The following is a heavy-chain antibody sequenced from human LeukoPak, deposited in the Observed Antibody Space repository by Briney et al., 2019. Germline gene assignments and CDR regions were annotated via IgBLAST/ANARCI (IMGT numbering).Heavy chain of an antibody. CDR3: ARDGEGYGYGYEWDY. D-gene: IGHD5-18*01. Sequence: ASVKVSCKASGYTFTSYGISWVRQAPGQGLEWMGWISAYNGNTNYAQKLQGRVTMTTDTSTSTAYMELRSLRSDDTAVYYCARDGEGYGYGYEWDYWGQGTLVTVSS. CDR2: ISAYNGNT. J-gene: IGHJ4*02. V-gene: IGHV1-18*01. CDR1: GYTFTSYG.